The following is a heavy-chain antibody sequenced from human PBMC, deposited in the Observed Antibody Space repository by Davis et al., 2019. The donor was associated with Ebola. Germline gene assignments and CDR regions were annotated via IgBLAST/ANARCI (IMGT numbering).Heavy chain of an antibody. CDR3: ARDAATGTYYYYGMDV. CDR1: GFTFSRYG. Sequence: GGSLRLSCEASGFTFSRYGMHWVRRVPGKGLEWVALIVSDGHNKYSADSVKDRFTISRDNSKNSLYLQMNNLTPEDTAVYYCARDAATGTYYYYGMDVWGQGTTVTVSS. CDR2: IVSDGHNK. J-gene: IGHJ6*02. D-gene: IGHD1-1*01. V-gene: IGHV3-30*02.